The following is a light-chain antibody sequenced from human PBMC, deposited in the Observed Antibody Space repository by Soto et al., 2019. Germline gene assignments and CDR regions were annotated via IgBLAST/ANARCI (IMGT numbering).Light chain of an antibody. CDR3: MQGTHWPPVT. V-gene: IGKV2-30*01. CDR1: QSIVYSDGNAY. CDR2: KAF. J-gene: IGKJ2*01. Sequence: DVVMTQSPLSLPVTLGQPASISCRSSQSIVYSDGNAYLSWFQQRPGQSPRRLIYKAFNRDPGVPDRFSGSGSGTDFTLKISRVEAEDVGVYYCMQGTHWPPVTFGQGTKLEIK.